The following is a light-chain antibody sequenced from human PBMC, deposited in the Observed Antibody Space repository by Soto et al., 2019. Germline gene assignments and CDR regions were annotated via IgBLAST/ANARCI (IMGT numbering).Light chain of an antibody. V-gene: IGKV3-15*01. CDR1: QSISGN. Sequence: EIVMTQSPATLSVSPGERATLSCRASQSISGNLAWYQQKPGQAPRLLMYGASTRATGIPATFSGSGSGTEFTLTISSLQSADFAVYYCQQYNNWPPITFGGGTKVEIK. CDR3: QQYNNWPPIT. J-gene: IGKJ4*01. CDR2: GAS.